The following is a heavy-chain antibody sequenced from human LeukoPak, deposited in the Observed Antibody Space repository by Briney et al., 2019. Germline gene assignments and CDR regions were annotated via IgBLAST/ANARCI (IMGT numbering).Heavy chain of an antibody. CDR2: ISNNGGYT. CDR3: AKDRGYITYYFDY. Sequence: GGSLRLSCAASGFTFSSSAMSWVRQAPGKGLEWVSAISNNGGYTYYADSVQGRFTISRDNSKNTLYLQMNSLRAEDSAVYYCAKDRGYITYYFDYWGQGTLVTVSS. J-gene: IGHJ4*02. CDR1: GFTFSSSA. D-gene: IGHD3-10*01. V-gene: IGHV3-23*01.